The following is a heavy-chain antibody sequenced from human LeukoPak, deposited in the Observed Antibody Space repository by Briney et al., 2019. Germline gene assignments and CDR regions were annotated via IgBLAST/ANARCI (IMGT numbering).Heavy chain of an antibody. CDR2: IIPIFGTA. Sequence: GASVKVSCKASGGTFSSYAISWVRQAPGQGLEWMGGIIPIFGTANYAQKFQGRVTITADESTSTAYMELSSLRSEYTAVYYCARDETRYCSGGSCYADYYYYMDVWGKGTTVTVSS. CDR1: GGTFSSYA. CDR3: ARDETRYCSGGSCYADYYYYMDV. D-gene: IGHD2-15*01. J-gene: IGHJ6*03. V-gene: IGHV1-69*13.